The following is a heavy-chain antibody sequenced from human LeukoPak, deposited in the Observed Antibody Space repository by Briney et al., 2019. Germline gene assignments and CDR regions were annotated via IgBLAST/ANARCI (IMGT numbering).Heavy chain of an antibody. J-gene: IGHJ4*02. Sequence: PGGSLRLSCAASGFTFSSYSMNWVRQAPGKGLEWVSGINWNGGSTGYADSVKGRFTISRDNAKNSLYLQMNSLRAEDTALYYCARGGDPYYFDYWGQGTLVTVSS. CDR1: GFTFSSYS. CDR3: ARGGDPYYFDY. V-gene: IGHV3-20*04. CDR2: INWNGGST. D-gene: IGHD2-21*02.